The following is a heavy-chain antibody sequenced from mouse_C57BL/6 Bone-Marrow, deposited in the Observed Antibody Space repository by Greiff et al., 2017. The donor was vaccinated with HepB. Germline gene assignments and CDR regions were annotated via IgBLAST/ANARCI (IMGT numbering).Heavy chain of an antibody. Sequence: EESGPGLVKPSQSLSLTCSVTGYSITSGYYWNWIRQFPGNKLEWMGYISYDGSNNYNPSLKNRISITRDTSKNQFFLKLNSVTTEDTATYYCARDFITTVAPRFAYWGQGTLVTVSA. V-gene: IGHV3-6*01. CDR2: ISYDGSN. CDR1: GYSITSGYY. D-gene: IGHD1-1*01. J-gene: IGHJ3*01. CDR3: ARDFITTVAPRFAY.